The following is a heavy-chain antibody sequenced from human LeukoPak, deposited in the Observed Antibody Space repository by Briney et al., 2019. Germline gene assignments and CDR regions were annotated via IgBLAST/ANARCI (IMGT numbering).Heavy chain of an antibody. J-gene: IGHJ4*02. CDR2: IYDSGST. CDR1: GGSISSYC. Sequence: SQTLSLTCTVSGGSISSYCWSWIRHPPGQGLGWVGYIYDSGSTNYHPSLKSRVTISVDTSKNQFSLKLSSVTAADTAVYYCARGRGWLQSTPFDYWGQGTLVTVSS. D-gene: IGHD5-24*01. V-gene: IGHV4-59*01. CDR3: ARGRGWLQSTPFDY.